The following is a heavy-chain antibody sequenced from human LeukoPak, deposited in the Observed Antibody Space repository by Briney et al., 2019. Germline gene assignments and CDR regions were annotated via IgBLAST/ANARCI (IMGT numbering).Heavy chain of an antibody. CDR3: ALRRDGYNLDY. V-gene: IGHV5-10-1*01. CDR2: INPGDSYI. D-gene: IGHD5-24*01. Sequence: GESLKISCKGSGYSFTSYWISWVRQMPGKGLEWMGRINPGDSYINYSPSFQGHVTISADKSISTAYLQWSSLKASDTAMYYCALRRDGYNLDYWGQGTLVTVSS. CDR1: GYSFTSYW. J-gene: IGHJ4*02.